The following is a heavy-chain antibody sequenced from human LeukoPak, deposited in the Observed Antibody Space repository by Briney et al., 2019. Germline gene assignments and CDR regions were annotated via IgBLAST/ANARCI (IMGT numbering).Heavy chain of an antibody. CDR2: ISSSSSYT. CDR1: GFTFRSYA. D-gene: IGHD6-13*01. Sequence: MPGGSLRLSCAASGFTFRSYAMSWIGQAPGKGLEWVSYISSSSSYTNYADSVKGRFTISRDNAKNSLYLQMNSLRAEDTAVYYCARDTLGSRGSSWYNYWGQGTLVTVSS. CDR3: ARDTLGSRGSSWYNY. V-gene: IGHV3-11*06. J-gene: IGHJ4*02.